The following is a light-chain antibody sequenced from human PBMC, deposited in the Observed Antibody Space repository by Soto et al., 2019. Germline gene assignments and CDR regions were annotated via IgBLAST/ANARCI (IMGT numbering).Light chain of an antibody. J-gene: IGKJ3*01. V-gene: IGKV1-5*03. CDR1: QSISSW. CDR2: KAS. Sequence: DIQMTQSPSTLSASVGDRVTITCRASQSISSWLAWYQQKPGKAPKLLIYKASTLESGVPSRFSGSGSGTEFTLTISRLQPDDFATYYCQQSFTFGPGNKVDL. CDR3: QQSFT.